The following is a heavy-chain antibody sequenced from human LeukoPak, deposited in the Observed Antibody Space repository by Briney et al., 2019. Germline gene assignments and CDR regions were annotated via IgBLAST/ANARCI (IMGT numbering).Heavy chain of an antibody. Sequence: GGSLRLSCAASGFTFSSYAMHWVRQAPGKGLEWVSYISSSGTTIYYADSVKGRFTISRDNAKDSLYLQMNSLRAEDTAVYYCARHLSYGSGSYYNFGYWGQGTLVTVSS. CDR1: GFTFSSYA. D-gene: IGHD3-10*01. CDR2: ISSSGTTI. V-gene: IGHV3-48*03. CDR3: ARHLSYGSGSYYNFGY. J-gene: IGHJ4*02.